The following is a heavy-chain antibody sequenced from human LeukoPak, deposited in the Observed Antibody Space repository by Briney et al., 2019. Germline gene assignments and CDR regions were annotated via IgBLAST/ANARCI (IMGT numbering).Heavy chain of an antibody. CDR3: ARLGYYYDSSGYYPPKGNAFDI. CDR2: IYTSGST. J-gene: IGHJ3*02. D-gene: IGHD3-22*01. V-gene: IGHV4-4*09. Sequence: SETLSLTCTVSGGSISSYYRSWIRQPPGKGLEWIGYIYTSGSTNYNPSLKSRVTISVDTSMNQFSLKLSSVPAADTAVYYCARLGYYYDSSGYYPPKGNAFDIWGQGTMVTVSS. CDR1: GGSISSYY.